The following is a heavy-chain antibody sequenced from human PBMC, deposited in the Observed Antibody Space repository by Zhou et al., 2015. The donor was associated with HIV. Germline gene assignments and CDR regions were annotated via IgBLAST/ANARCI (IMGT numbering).Heavy chain of an antibody. Sequence: QVQLVQSGAEVKTPGASVKVSCKASGYTLNIYHMHWVRQAPGQGLEWMGVINPSGVNIANAQKFHGRVIMTKDTSTSTFYMELSSLRSEDTAVYYCATEPTGTGGLDYWGQGTLVTVSS. D-gene: IGHD1/OR15-1a*01. CDR3: ATEPTGTGGLDY. J-gene: IGHJ4*02. CDR1: GYTLNIYH. V-gene: IGHV1-46*02. CDR2: INPSGVNI.